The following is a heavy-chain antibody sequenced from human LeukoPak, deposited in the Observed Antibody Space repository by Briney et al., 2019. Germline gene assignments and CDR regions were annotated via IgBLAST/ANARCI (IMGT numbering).Heavy chain of an antibody. CDR2: TSSSGGSI. V-gene: IGHV3-11*01. D-gene: IGHD3-9*01. Sequence: GGSLRLSCAASGFTFRDYYMIWIRQAPGKGLEWVSYTSSSGGSIYYADSVKGRFTISRDNAKNLLFLQMNSLRAEDTAAYYCARALNDALDIWGRGTTVTVSS. J-gene: IGHJ3*02. CDR1: GFTFRDYY. CDR3: ARALNDALDI.